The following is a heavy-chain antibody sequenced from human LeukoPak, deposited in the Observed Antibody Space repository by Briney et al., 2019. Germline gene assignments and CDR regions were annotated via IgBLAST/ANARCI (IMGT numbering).Heavy chain of an antibody. V-gene: IGHV3-21*06. D-gene: IGHD2-2*01. CDR3: AKHLRYCSSTSCYAYFDY. CDR2: ISGNSRYI. J-gene: IGHJ4*02. CDR1: EFTFSSYS. Sequence: PGGSLRLSCAASEFTFSSYSMTWVRQAPGKGLEWVSSISGNSRYIYYADSMRGRFTISRDNAKNSLYLQMNSLKPEDTAVYHCAKHLRYCSSTSCYAYFDYWGQGTLVTVSS.